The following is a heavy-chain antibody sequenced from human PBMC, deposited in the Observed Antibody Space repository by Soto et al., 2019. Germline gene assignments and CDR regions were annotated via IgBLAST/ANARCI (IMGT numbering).Heavy chain of an antibody. CDR1: GYRFIDYF. CDR3: AREYNWNYQGLPVY. Sequence: AAVKVSCKASGYRFIDYFMHWVRRAPGQGLDCIGWINPKSGGTKIAQKFQGRTTMTRDTSINTVFMELSRLTSDDTAVYFCAREYNWNYQGLPVYWGLGTLVTVSS. D-gene: IGHD1-7*01. V-gene: IGHV1-2*02. CDR2: INPKSGGT. J-gene: IGHJ4*02.